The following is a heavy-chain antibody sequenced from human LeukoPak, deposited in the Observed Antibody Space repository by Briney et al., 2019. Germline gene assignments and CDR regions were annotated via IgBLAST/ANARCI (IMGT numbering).Heavy chain of an antibody. D-gene: IGHD3-10*01. CDR2: ISSSSSYI. Sequence: TGGSLRLSCAASGLTFSNAWMSWVRQAPGKGLEWVSSISSSSSYIYYADSVKGRFTISRDDAKNSLSLQMNSLRAEDTAVYYCARSGIKMVRGVIIKSPYHMDVWGKGTTVTVSS. CDR1: GLTFSNAW. V-gene: IGHV3-21*01. J-gene: IGHJ6*03. CDR3: ARSGIKMVRGVIIKSPYHMDV.